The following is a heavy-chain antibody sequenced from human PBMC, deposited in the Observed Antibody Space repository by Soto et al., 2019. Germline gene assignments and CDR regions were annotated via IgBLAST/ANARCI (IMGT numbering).Heavy chain of an antibody. J-gene: IGHJ3*02. CDR3: ATDIVVVVAATSRGHHDDAFDI. CDR1: GFSFSSYS. Sequence: GGSLRLSCAASGFSFSSYSMNWVRQAPGKGLEWVSSISSNGSIKYYADSVKGRFTISRDNSKNTLYLQMNSLRAEDTAVYYCATDIVVVVAATSRGHHDDAFDIWGQGTMVTVSS. CDR2: ISSNGSIK. V-gene: IGHV3-21*01. D-gene: IGHD2-15*01.